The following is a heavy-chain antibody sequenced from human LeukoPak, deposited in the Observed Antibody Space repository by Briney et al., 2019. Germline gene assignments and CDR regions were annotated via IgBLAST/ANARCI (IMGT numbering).Heavy chain of an antibody. V-gene: IGHV5-51*01. J-gene: IGHJ4*02. CDR2: INPADSDT. D-gene: IGHD6-19*01. CDR3: ARHNSGLSGWQFDY. Sequence: GESLKISCKTSGYTFSLYWIGWVRQMSGKGLEWMGIINPADSDTRYSPSFQGQVTISADKSISTAYLQWSSLKASDTAMYYCARHNSGLSGWQFDYWGQGTMVTVSS. CDR1: GYTFSLYW.